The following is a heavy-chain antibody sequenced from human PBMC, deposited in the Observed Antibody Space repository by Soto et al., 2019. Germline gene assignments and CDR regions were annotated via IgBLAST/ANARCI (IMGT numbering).Heavy chain of an antibody. CDR2: INHSGST. D-gene: IGHD6-13*01. CDR1: GGSFSGYY. J-gene: IGHJ4*02. V-gene: IGHV4-34*01. Sequence: PSETLSLTCAFYGGSFSGYYWSWIRQPPGKGLEWIGEINHSGSTNYNPSLKSRVTISVDTSKNQFSLKLSSVTAADTAVYYSAYIAAAGSYYYWGQGTLVTVS. CDR3: AYIAAAGSYYY.